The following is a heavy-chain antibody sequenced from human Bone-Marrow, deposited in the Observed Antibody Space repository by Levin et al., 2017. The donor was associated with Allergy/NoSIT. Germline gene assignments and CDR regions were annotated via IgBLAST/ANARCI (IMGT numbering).Heavy chain of an antibody. CDR1: GFTFSNAW. D-gene: IGHD3-10*01. V-gene: IGHV3-15*01. Sequence: KSGGSLRLSCAASGFTFSNAWMSWVRQAPGKGLEWVGRIKSKTDGGTTDYAAPVKGRFTISRDDSKNTLYLQMNSLKTEDTAVYYCTTAVGAPPSQLLWFRESLAPKDWFDPWGQGTLVTVSS. CDR2: IKSKTDGGTT. J-gene: IGHJ5*02. CDR3: TTAVGAPPSQLLWFRESLAPKDWFDP.